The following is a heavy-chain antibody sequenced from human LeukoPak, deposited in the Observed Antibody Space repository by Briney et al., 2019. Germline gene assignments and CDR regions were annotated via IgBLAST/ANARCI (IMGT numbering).Heavy chain of an antibody. CDR1: GYTFTGYY. V-gene: IGHV1-2*02. J-gene: IGHJ4*02. CDR2: INPNSGGT. Sequence: ASVKVSCKASGYTFTGYYMHWVRQAPGQGLEWMGWINPNSGGTNYAQKFQGRVTMTRDTSISTAYMELSRLRSDDTAVYYCARGDYYDSSGYFDYWGQGTLVTVSS. CDR3: ARGDYYDSSGYFDY. D-gene: IGHD3-22*01.